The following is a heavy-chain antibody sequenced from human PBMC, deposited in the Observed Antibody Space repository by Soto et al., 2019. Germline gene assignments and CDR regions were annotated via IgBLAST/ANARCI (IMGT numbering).Heavy chain of an antibody. CDR2: IYYSGST. CDR1: GGSISSGGYY. Sequence: SETLSLTCTVSGGSISSGGYYWSWIRQPPGKGLEWIGYIYYSGSTYYNPSLKSRVTISVDTSKNQFSLKLSSVTAADTAVYYCATTNGAYSYDSVSWGQGTLVTVSS. J-gene: IGHJ5*02. V-gene: IGHV4-30-4*01. D-gene: IGHD3-22*01. CDR3: ATTNGAYSYDSVS.